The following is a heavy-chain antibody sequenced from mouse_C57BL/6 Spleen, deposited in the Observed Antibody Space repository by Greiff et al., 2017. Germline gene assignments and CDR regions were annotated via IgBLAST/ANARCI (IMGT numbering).Heavy chain of an antibody. V-gene: IGHV1-26*01. CDR1: GYTFTDYY. J-gene: IGHJ3*01. CDR2: INPNNGGT. CDR3: ARIYDYDGDWFAY. Sequence: EVQLQQSGPELVKPGASVKISCKASGYTFTDYYMNWVKQSHGKSLEWIGDINPNNGGTSYNQKFKGKATLTVDKSSSTAYMELRSLTSEDSAVFYCARIYDYDGDWFAYWGQGTLVTVSA. D-gene: IGHD2-4*01.